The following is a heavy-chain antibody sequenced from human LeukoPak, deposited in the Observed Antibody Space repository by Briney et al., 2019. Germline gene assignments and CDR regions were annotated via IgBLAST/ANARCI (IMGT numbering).Heavy chain of an antibody. D-gene: IGHD1-26*01. J-gene: IGHJ5*02. CDR1: GGSVSNYY. V-gene: IGHV4-4*02. Sequence: SETLSLTCTVSGGSVSNYYWSWVRQPPGKGLEWIGEIYHSGSTNYNPSLKSRVTISVDKSKNQFSLKLSSVTAADTAVYYCAANVVGATTDWFDPWGQGTLVTVSS. CDR2: IYHSGST. CDR3: AANVVGATTDWFDP.